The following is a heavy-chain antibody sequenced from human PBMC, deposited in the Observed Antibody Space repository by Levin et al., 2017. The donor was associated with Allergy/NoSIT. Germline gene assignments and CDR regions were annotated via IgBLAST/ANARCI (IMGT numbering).Heavy chain of an antibody. D-gene: IGHD1-14*01. J-gene: IGHJ6*02. Sequence: PSETLSLTCTVSGGSISTDMVYWGWIRQPPGKGLEWIGSVHYSGVAYYNPSLKGRVKVYTDTSNNQFSLRLTSVTAADTAVYYCAQGPTYRPPEGVWGQGTTVTVSS. V-gene: IGHV4-39*01. CDR3: AQGPTYRPPEGV. CDR2: VHYSGVA. CDR1: GGSISTDMVY.